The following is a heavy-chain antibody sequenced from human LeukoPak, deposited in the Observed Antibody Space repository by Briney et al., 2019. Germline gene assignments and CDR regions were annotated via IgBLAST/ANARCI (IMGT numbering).Heavy chain of an antibody. J-gene: IGHJ4*02. D-gene: IGHD1-26*01. CDR3: ARSPFRLGEYFDY. V-gene: IGHV1-2*02. Sequence: ASVKVSRKASVYTFTSYDINWVRQATGQGLEWMGWINPNSGGTNYAQKFQGRVTMTRDTSISTAYMELSRLRSDDTAVYYCARSPFRLGEYFDYWGQGTLVTVSS. CDR1: VYTFTSYD. CDR2: INPNSGGT.